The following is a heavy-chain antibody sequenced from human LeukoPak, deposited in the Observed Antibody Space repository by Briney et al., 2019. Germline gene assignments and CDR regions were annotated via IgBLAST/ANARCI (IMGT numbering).Heavy chain of an antibody. Sequence: GGSLRLSCAASGFTFSSYGMHWVRQAPGKGLEWVAVISYGGSNKYYADSVKGRFTISRDNSKNTLYLQMNSLRAEDTAVYYCAKDRYYYDSSGYYYYYYGMDVWGQGTTVTVSS. CDR2: ISYGGSNK. CDR3: AKDRYYYDSSGYYYYYYGMDV. J-gene: IGHJ6*02. V-gene: IGHV3-30*18. D-gene: IGHD3-22*01. CDR1: GFTFSSYG.